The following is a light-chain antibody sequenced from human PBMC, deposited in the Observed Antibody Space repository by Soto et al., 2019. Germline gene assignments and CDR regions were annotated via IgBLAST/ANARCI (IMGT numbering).Light chain of an antibody. CDR1: SSDIGAYNH. J-gene: IGLJ1*01. CDR3: ISYTVSRSYV. V-gene: IGLV2-14*01. CDR2: RVN. Sequence: QSVLTQPACVSVSPGQSITGSCSGSSSDIGAYNHVAWFQQFPGKTPKLVIYRVNDRPSGVSYRFSGSKSGNTASLTISGLQADDEADYYCISYTVSRSYVFGTGTKVTVL.